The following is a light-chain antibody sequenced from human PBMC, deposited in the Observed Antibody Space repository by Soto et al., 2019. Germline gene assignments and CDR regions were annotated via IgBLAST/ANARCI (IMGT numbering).Light chain of an antibody. CDR1: QSVSNN. CDR2: GAS. J-gene: IGKJ1*01. Sequence: EIVMTQSPATLSVSPGERATLSCRASQSVSNNLAWYQKKPGQAPRLLIYGASTRATGIPARFSGGGSGTEFTLTISGLQSEDFAVYYCQQYNNWWTLGQGTRVEIK. CDR3: QQYNNWWT. V-gene: IGKV3-15*01.